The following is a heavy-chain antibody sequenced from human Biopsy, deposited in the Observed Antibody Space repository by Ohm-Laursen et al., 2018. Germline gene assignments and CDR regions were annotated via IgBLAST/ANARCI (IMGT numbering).Heavy chain of an antibody. Sequence: GTLSLTCIVSGGSITGDFWTWIRQTPEKGLEWIGYRFHSGSPIYNPPLQSRVTISIDTSKNQFSLTLSSVSAADTAVYYCARLSRRGYIIFFDYWGRGTRVTASS. CDR2: RFHSGSP. CDR1: GGSITGDF. D-gene: IGHD5-12*01. CDR3: ARLSRRGYIIFFDY. J-gene: IGHJ4*02. V-gene: IGHV4-59*08.